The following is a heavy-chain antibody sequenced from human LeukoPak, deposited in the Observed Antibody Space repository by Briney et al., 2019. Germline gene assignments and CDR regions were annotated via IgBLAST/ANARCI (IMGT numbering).Heavy chain of an antibody. CDR2: ISGSGGST. Sequence: GGSLRHSCAASGFTFSSYAMSWVRQAPGKGLEWVSAISGSGGSTYYADSVKGLFTISRDNTKNTLYLQMNSLRAEDTAVYYCAKEGGIAVAGPAEISFDYWGQGTLVTVSS. V-gene: IGHV3-23*01. D-gene: IGHD6-19*01. CDR3: AKEGGIAVAGPAEISFDY. J-gene: IGHJ4*02. CDR1: GFTFSSYA.